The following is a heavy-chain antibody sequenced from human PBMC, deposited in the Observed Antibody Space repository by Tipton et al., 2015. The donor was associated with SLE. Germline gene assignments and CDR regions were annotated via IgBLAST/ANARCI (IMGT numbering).Heavy chain of an antibody. CDR3: ASSCSGGSCYA. D-gene: IGHD2-15*01. V-gene: IGHV4-31*03. CDR2: VYSSGNT. CDR1: GASISSGGYQ. J-gene: IGHJ4*02. Sequence: TLSLTCSVSGASISSGGYQWYWIRQYPGKGLEWIGYVYSSGNTYYNPSLQSRLTISVDTSRNQFSLKLSSVTAADTAVYYCASSCSGGSCYAWGQGTLVTVSS.